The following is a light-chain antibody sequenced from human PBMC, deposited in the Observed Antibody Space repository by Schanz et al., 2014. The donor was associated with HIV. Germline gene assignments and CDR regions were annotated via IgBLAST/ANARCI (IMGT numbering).Light chain of an antibody. V-gene: IGLV2-14*03. CDR2: DVT. Sequence: QSALTQPASVSGSPGQSITISCTGDSSDVGGYDYVSWYQQHPGKAPKLIIYDVTDRPSGVSFRFSGSKSGNTASLTISGLQSEDEADYYCSSYTSSSTLDVVFGGGTKVTVL. CDR3: SSYTSSSTLDVV. CDR1: SSDVGGYDY. J-gene: IGLJ2*01.